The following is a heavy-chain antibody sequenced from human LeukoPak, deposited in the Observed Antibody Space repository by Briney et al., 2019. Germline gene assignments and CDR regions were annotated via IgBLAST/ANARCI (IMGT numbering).Heavy chain of an antibody. J-gene: IGHJ4*02. D-gene: IGHD2-15*01. CDR1: GFAFRNYA. CDR2: ITATGGTP. V-gene: IGHV3-23*01. CDR3: AKDRSEFTL. Sequence: GGSLRLSCAASGFAFRNYAASWIRQAPGKGLEWVSAITATGGTPYYADSVKGRFTISRDNSKNTLYLQMNSLRAEDTAVYYCAKDRSEFTLWGQGTLVTISS.